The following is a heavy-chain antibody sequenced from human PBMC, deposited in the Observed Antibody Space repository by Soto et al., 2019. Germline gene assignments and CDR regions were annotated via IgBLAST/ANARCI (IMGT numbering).Heavy chain of an antibody. D-gene: IGHD3-10*01. Sequence: QVQLVQSGAEVKKLGSSVKVSCKASGGTFSSYAISWVRQAPGQGLEWMGGIIPIFGTANYAQKFQGRVTITADESTSTAYMELSSLRSEDTAVYYCARDLSSGSYLVLNYWGQGTLVTVSS. CDR2: IIPIFGTA. CDR1: GGTFSSYA. V-gene: IGHV1-69*01. J-gene: IGHJ4*02. CDR3: ARDLSSGSYLVLNY.